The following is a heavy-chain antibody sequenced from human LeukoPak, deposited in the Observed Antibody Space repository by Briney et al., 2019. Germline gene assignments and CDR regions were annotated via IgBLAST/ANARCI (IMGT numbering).Heavy chain of an antibody. Sequence: PGGSLRLSCAASGSTFSSYGMHWVSQAPGKGLEWVAVISYDGSNKYYADSVKGRFTISRDNSKNTLYLQMNSLRAEDTAVYYCAKGYDYSDSQYYFDYWGQGTLVTVSS. CDR1: GSTFSSYG. J-gene: IGHJ4*02. CDR3: AKGYDYSDSQYYFDY. V-gene: IGHV3-30*18. D-gene: IGHD4-11*01. CDR2: ISYDGSNK.